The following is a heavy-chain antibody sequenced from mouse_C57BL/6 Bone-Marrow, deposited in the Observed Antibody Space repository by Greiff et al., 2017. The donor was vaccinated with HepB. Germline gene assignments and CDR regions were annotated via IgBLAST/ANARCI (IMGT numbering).Heavy chain of an antibody. CDR3: ARTSSTTVVATDAMDY. V-gene: IGHV1-7*01. J-gene: IGHJ4*01. CDR2: INPSSGYT. CDR1: GYTFTSYW. D-gene: IGHD1-1*01. Sequence: VQLQQSGAELAKPGASVKLSCKASGYTFTSYWMHWVKQRPGQGLEWIGYINPSSGYTKYNQKFKDKATLTADKSSSTAYMQLSSLTYEDSAVYYCARTSSTTVVATDAMDYWGQGTSVTVSS.